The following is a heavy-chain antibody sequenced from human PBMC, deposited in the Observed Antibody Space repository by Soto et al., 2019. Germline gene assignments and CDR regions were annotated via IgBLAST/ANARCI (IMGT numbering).Heavy chain of an antibody. V-gene: IGHV4-31*03. Sequence: SETLSLTCTASGGSISSGGDYWSWIRQHPGKGLGWIGYIYHSGSTYYSAPLRSRITISLDTSKNQFSLKLSSVTAADTAVYYCARRIMGRFDPWGQGTLVTVSS. CDR3: ARRIMGRFDP. D-gene: IGHD3-16*01. J-gene: IGHJ5*02. CDR1: GGSISSGGDY. CDR2: IYHSGST.